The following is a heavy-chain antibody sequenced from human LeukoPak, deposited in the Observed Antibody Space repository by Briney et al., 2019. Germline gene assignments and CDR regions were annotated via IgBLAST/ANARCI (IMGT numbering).Heavy chain of an antibody. V-gene: IGHV7-4-1*02. CDR2: INTNTGNP. Sequence: ASVKVSCKASGYTFTNYAMNWVRQAPGQGLEWMGWINTNTGNPTYAQGFTGRFVFSLDTSVSTAYLQIISLKAEDTAVYYCARAFQSLGGLSLPDYWGQGTLVTVSS. J-gene: IGHJ4*02. CDR1: GYTFTNYA. D-gene: IGHD3-16*02. CDR3: ARAFQSLGGLSLPDY.